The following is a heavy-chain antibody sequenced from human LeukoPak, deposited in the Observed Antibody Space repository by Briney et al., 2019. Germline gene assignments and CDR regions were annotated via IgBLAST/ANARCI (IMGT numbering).Heavy chain of an antibody. D-gene: IGHD4-11*01. CDR3: ARVDYPWYFGS. J-gene: IGHJ4*02. CDR1: GGSIGSYY. CDR2: IYYSGST. Sequence: SETLSLTCTVSGGSIGSYYWSWIRQPPGKGLEWIGYIYYSGSTNYNPSLKSRVTISVDTSKNQFSLKLSSVTAADTAVYYCARVDYPWYFGSWGQGTPVTVSS. V-gene: IGHV4-59*01.